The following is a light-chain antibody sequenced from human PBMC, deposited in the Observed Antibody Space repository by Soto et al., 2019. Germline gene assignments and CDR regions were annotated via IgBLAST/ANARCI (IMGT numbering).Light chain of an antibody. J-gene: IGLJ2*01. Sequence: QSVLSQPASVSGSPGQSITISCTGSSSDVGSYNLVSWFQQHPGKAPKLMISEVTRRPPGVSNRFSASKSDNTASLTISGLQAEDEADYYCCSYAGNSDVVFGGGTKLTVL. CDR3: CSYAGNSDVV. CDR1: SSDVGSYNL. CDR2: EVT. V-gene: IGLV2-23*02.